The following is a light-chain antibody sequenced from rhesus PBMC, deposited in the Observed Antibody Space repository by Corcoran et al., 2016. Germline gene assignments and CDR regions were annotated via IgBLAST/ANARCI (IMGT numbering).Light chain of an antibody. CDR3: QQNSNWPWT. V-gene: IGKV3-42*01. J-gene: IGKJ1*01. Sequence: EIVLTQSPATLSLSPGERATLSCRARQSVITSLAWSQQNLGQNPRVLIFGASSRAPGTPDRFSGRWSGTDFTLTISPLEPEDFAIYYCQQNSNWPWTFGQGTKVEIK. CDR2: GAS. CDR1: QSVITS.